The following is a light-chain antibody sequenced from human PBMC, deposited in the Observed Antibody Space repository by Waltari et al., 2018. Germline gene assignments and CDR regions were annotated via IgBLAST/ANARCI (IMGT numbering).Light chain of an antibody. J-gene: IGKJ1*01. CDR1: QSVSSRN. Sequence: EIVLTQSPGTLSLSPGERATLSCRASQSVSSRNLAWYQQRPGQAPRLLIYGTSNRATGSPDRISGSESGTDFTLTISRLEPEDFAVYYCQQYGSSAWTFGQGTKVDIK. V-gene: IGKV3-20*01. CDR2: GTS. CDR3: QQYGSSAWT.